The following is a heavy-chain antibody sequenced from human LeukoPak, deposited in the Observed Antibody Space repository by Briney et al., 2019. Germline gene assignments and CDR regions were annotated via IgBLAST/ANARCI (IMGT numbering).Heavy chain of an antibody. CDR2: MNPNSGNT. Sequence: ASVKVSCKASGCTFTSYDINWVRQATGQGLEWMGWMNPNSGNTGYAQKFQGRVTMTRNTSISTAYMELSSLRSEDTAVYYCARSDAITMIVVVTFYYYYGMDVWGQGTTVTVSS. D-gene: IGHD3-22*01. J-gene: IGHJ6*02. CDR3: ARSDAITMIVVVTFYYYYGMDV. V-gene: IGHV1-8*01. CDR1: GCTFTSYD.